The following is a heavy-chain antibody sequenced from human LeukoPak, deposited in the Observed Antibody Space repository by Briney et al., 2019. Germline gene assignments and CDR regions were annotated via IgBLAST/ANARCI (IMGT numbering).Heavy chain of an antibody. J-gene: IGHJ4*02. Sequence: GGSLRLSCAASGFSFSNDWMCWVRQAPGKGLEWVANINQDESKKYYVDSVKGRFTIYRDNAKNSLYLQMSSLRAEDTAVYYCARDHAYRTDYWGQGTLVSVSS. CDR1: GFSFSNDW. CDR2: INQDESKK. D-gene: IGHD2-2*01. CDR3: ARDHAYRTDY. V-gene: IGHV3-7*01.